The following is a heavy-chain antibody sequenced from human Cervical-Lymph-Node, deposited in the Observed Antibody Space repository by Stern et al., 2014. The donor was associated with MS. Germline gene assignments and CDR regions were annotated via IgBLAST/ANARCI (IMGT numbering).Heavy chain of an antibody. CDR2: FYYSGST. V-gene: IGHV4-59*08. J-gene: IGHJ6*02. CDR3: ARHDSYDYNPMDV. Sequence: VQLVESGPGLVKPSETLSLTCTVSGVSVSSYYWSWIRQSPGKGLEWIGYFYYSGSTNYNPSLKSRVTISVDTPKTQFSLKWSSVTAADTAVYYCARHDSYDYNPMDVWGQGTTVTVSS. CDR1: GVSVSSYY. D-gene: IGHD5-18*01.